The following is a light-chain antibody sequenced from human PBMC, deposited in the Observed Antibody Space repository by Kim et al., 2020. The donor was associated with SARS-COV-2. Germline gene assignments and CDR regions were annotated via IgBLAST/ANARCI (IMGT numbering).Light chain of an antibody. V-gene: IGLV10-54*01. CDR2: RNN. CDR3: SAWDKRLGAWV. J-gene: IGLJ3*02. CDR1: TNNVGDQG. Sequence: QAGLTQPPSVSEGLRETATLTCTGDTNNVGDQGATWLQQHQGHPPKLLSYRNNNRPSGISERLSASRSGTAASLTITGLQPEDEADYYCSAWDKRLGAWVFGGGTQLTVL.